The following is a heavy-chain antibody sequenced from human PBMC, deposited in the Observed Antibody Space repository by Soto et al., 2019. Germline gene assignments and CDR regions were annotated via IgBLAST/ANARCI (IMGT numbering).Heavy chain of an antibody. CDR2: IYYSGST. J-gene: IGHJ3*02. Sequence: PSETLSLTCTVSGGSISSYYWSWIRQPPGKGLEWIGYIYYSGSTNYNPSLKSRVIISVDTYKNQFSLKLSSVSAADTAVYYCARVWGGAFDIWGQGTMVTVSS. V-gene: IGHV4-59*01. CDR3: ARVWGGAFDI. CDR1: GGSISSYY. D-gene: IGHD3-10*01.